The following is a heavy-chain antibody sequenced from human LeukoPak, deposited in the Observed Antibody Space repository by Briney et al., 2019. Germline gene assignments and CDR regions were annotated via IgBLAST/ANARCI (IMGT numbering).Heavy chain of an antibody. V-gene: IGHV3-23*01. CDR2: ISGSGGST. Sequence: GESLRLSCAASGFTFSSYAMSWVRQAPGKGLEWVSAISGSGGSTYYADSVKGRFTISRDNSKNTLYLQMNSLRAEDTVVYYCAKAALNYYDSSAFDYWGQGTLVTVSS. CDR1: GFTFSSYA. CDR3: AKAALNYYDSSAFDY. J-gene: IGHJ4*02. D-gene: IGHD3-22*01.